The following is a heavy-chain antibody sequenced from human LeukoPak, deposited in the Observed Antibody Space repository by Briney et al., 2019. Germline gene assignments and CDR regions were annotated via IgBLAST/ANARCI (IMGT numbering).Heavy chain of an antibody. CDR2: IYYSGST. Sequence: PSQTLSLTCTVSGGSISSGDYYWSWIRQPPGKGLEWIGYIYYSGSTYYNPSLKSRVTISVDTSKNQFSLKLSSVTAADTAVYYCARVVGFYGSGSYLRRRAAFDIWGQGTMVTVSS. J-gene: IGHJ3*02. D-gene: IGHD3-10*01. V-gene: IGHV4-30-4*01. CDR3: ARVVGFYGSGSYLRRRAAFDI. CDR1: GGSISSGDYY.